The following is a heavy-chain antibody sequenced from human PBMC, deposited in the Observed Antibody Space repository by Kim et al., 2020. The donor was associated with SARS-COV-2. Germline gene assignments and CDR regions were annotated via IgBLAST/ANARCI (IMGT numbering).Heavy chain of an antibody. CDR3: ARQVASGYYYDSSSTPGFDS. CDR2: IYYSGST. D-gene: IGHD3-22*01. J-gene: IGHJ4*02. V-gene: IGHV4-39*01. Sequence: SETLSLTCTVFGGSISSSSYYWGWIRQPPGKGLEWIGSIYYSGSTYYNPSLESRVTISVDTSKNQFSLELSSVTAADTAVYYCARQVASGYYYDSSSTPGFDSSGPRTLVTVSS. CDR1: GGSISSSSYY.